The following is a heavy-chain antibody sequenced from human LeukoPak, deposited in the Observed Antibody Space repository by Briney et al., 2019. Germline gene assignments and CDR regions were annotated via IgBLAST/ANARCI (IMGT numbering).Heavy chain of an antibody. CDR3: AREGYYYDSSGYRAYDAFDI. V-gene: IGHV4-61*02. CDR2: IYTSGST. J-gene: IGHJ3*02. Sequence: SETLSLTCTVSGGSISSGSYYWSWIRQPAGKGLEWIGRIYTSGSTNYNPSLKRRVTISVDTSKNQFSLKLSSVTAADTAVYYCAREGYYYDSSGYRAYDAFDIWGQGTMVTVSS. D-gene: IGHD3-22*01. CDR1: GGSISSGSYY.